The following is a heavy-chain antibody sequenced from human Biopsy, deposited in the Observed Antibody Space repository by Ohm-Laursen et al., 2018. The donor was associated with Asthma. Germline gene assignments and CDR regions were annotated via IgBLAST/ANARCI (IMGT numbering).Heavy chain of an antibody. J-gene: IGHJ6*02. CDR1: GGSISVSNW. V-gene: IGHV4-4*03. Sequence: PGTLSLTCDVSGGSISVSNWWSWVRQPPGRGLEWIGQIYHLGNANYNPSLKSRVTMSVDKSKNQFSLRLTYVTAADTAQYYCVRQSGYRSGWPKLLFVYYGMDVWGPGTTVTVS. D-gene: IGHD6-19*01. CDR3: VRQSGYRSGWPKLLFVYYGMDV. CDR2: IYHLGNA.